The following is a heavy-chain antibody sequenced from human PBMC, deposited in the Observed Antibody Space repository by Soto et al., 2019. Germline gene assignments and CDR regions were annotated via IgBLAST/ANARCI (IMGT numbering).Heavy chain of an antibody. D-gene: IGHD3-3*01. Sequence: ASVKVSSKASGYTFTSYYMHWVRQAPGQGLEWMGRINPSSGSTSYSQKFQGRVTITRDTSASTAYMELSSPRFEDTAVYYCARGFLLWFDPWGQGTLVTVSS. J-gene: IGHJ5*02. CDR1: GYTFTSYY. V-gene: IGHV1-46*01. CDR2: INPSSGST. CDR3: ARGFLLWFDP.